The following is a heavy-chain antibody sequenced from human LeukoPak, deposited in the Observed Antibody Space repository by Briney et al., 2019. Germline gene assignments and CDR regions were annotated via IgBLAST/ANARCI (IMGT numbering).Heavy chain of an antibody. CDR1: GGSISSSSNY. Sequence: SETLSLTCTVSGGSISSSSNYWGWIRQSPGKGLEWIGSMYYSGSTYYNPALKSRLTISVDTSKNHLSVKLTSVTAADTAVYYCARHTGMYSRGRSFVHWGQGTLVTVSS. CDR3: ARHTGMYSRGRSFVH. CDR2: MYYSGST. D-gene: IGHD4-11*01. V-gene: IGHV4-39*01. J-gene: IGHJ4*02.